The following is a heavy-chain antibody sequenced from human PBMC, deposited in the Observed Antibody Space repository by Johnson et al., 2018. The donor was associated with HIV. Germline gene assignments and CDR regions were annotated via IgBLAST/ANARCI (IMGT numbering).Heavy chain of an antibody. V-gene: IGHV3-30*03. CDR3: ARDRGAFDI. CDR2: ISYDGSNK. CDR1: GFTVISNY. J-gene: IGHJ3*02. Sequence: QVQLVESGGGLVQPGGSLRLSCAASGFTVISNYMSWVRQAPGKGLEWVAVISYDGSNKYYADSVKGRFTISRDNSKNTLYLQMNSLRAEDTAVYYCARDRGAFDIWGQGTMVTVSS.